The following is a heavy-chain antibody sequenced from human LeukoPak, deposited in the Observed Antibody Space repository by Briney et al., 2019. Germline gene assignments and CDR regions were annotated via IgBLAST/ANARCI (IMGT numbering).Heavy chain of an antibody. V-gene: IGHV4-61*02. J-gene: IGHJ3*02. CDR1: GGSISSDHYY. CDR3: TRDGLKGAGGDAFDI. Sequence: SETLSLTCAVSGGSISSDHYYWSWIRQPAGKGLEWIVRISTSGSSNYNPSLKSRVTISLDTPTNQLSLKLSFVTATDTALYYCTRDGLKGAGGDAFDIWGQGTVVTVSS. CDR2: ISTSGSS. D-gene: IGHD1-26*01.